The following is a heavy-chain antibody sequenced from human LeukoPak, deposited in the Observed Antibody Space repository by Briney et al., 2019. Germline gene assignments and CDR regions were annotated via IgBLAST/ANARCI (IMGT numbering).Heavy chain of an antibody. D-gene: IGHD3-3*01. J-gene: IGHJ4*02. CDR1: GFTFSSYA. Sequence: GGSLRLSCAASGFTFSSYAMHWVRQAPGKGLEWVAVISYDGSNKYYADSVKGRFTISRDNSKNTLYLQMNSLRAEDTAVYYCAKDQGSVRFSTAPFDYWGQGTLVTVSS. CDR3: AKDQGSVRFSTAPFDY. CDR2: ISYDGSNK. V-gene: IGHV3-30-3*01.